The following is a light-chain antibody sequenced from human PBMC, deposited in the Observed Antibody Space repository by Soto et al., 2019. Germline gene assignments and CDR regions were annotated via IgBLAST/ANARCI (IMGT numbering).Light chain of an antibody. Sequence: NFMLTQPHSVSESPGKTITISCTRSSGSIASNYVQWFQQRPGSAPSTVIYEHNERPSGVPGRFSGSIDSSSNSASLTISGLKTEDEADYCCKSYYSGTVVFGGGTQLTVL. J-gene: IGLJ2*01. V-gene: IGLV6-57*04. CDR3: KSYYSGTVV. CDR1: SGSIASNY. CDR2: EHN.